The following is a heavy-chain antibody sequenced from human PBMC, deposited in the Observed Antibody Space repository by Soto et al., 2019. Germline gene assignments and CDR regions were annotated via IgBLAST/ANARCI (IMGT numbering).Heavy chain of an antibody. CDR1: GFTFSDYY. D-gene: IGHD6-13*01. CDR3: ARGKYSSSWYELDY. Sequence: GWSLRLSCAASGFTFSDYYMSWIRQAPGKGLEWVSYISSSGSTIYYADSVKGRFTISRDNAKNSLYLQMNSLRAEDTAVYYCARGKYSSSWYELDYWGQGTLVTVSS. V-gene: IGHV3-11*01. J-gene: IGHJ4*02. CDR2: ISSSGSTI.